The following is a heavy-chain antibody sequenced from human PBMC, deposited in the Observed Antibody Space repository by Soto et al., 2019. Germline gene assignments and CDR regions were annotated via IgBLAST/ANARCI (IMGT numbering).Heavy chain of an antibody. V-gene: IGHV1-18*01. D-gene: IGHD1-1*01. CDR1: GYAFTTYG. Sequence: QVHLVQSGAEVKKPGASVKVSCQGSGYAFTTYGITWVRQAPGQGLEWMGWISAHNGNTNYAQKLQDGVTVTRDTSTSTAYMELRSLRYDDTAVYYCARGRYGDYWGQGALVTVSS. CDR3: ARGRYGDY. CDR2: ISAHNGNT. J-gene: IGHJ4*02.